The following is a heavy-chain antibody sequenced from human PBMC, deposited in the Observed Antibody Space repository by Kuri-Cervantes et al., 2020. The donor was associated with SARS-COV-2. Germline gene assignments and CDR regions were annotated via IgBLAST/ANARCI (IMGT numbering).Heavy chain of an antibody. D-gene: IGHD3-10*01. V-gene: IGHV4-59*11. CDR1: GGSISSHY. Sequence: SETLSLTCTVSGGSISSHYWSWIRQPPGKGLEWIGYIYYSGSTNYNPSLKSRATISVDTSKNQFSLQLNSVTPEDTAVYYCSRDHELLWFGELLSSLDVWGKGTTVTVSS. J-gene: IGHJ6*04. CDR3: SRDHELLWFGELLSSLDV. CDR2: IYYSGST.